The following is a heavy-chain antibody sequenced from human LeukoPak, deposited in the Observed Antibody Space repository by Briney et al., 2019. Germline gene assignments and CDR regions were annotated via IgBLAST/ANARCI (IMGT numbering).Heavy chain of an antibody. V-gene: IGHV1-69*13. CDR1: GGTFSSYA. CDR2: ISPIFGTA. Sequence: SVKVSCKASGGTFSSYAISWVRQAPGQGLEWMGGISPIFGTANYAQKFQGRVTITADESTSTAYMELSSLRSEDTAVYYCARDYDFTMDVWGKGTTVTVSS. J-gene: IGHJ6*03. CDR3: ARDYDFTMDV. D-gene: IGHD3-3*01.